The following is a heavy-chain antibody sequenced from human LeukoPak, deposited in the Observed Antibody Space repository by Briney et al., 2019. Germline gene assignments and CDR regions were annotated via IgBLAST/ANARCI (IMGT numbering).Heavy chain of an antibody. J-gene: IGHJ6*03. D-gene: IGHD2-8*01. Sequence: ASVKVSCKVSGYTLTELSMHWVRQAPGKGFEWMGGFDPEDGETIYAQKFQGRVTMTEDTSTDTAYMELSSLRSEDTAVYYCATAHPDHCTNGVCYFYYYMDVWGKGTTVTVSS. V-gene: IGHV1-24*01. CDR3: ATAHPDHCTNGVCYFYYYMDV. CDR1: GYTLTELS. CDR2: FDPEDGET.